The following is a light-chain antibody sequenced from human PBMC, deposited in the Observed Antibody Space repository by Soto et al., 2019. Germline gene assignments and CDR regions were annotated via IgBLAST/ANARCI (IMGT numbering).Light chain of an antibody. CDR3: QQYNNWPRT. V-gene: IGKV3-15*01. J-gene: IGKJ1*01. CDR1: QSVSSN. Sequence: EIVMTQSPATLSVSPGERATLSCRASQSVSSNLAWYQQKPGQAPRLLIHAASTRATGIPARFSGSGSGTEFTLTISSLQSEDFAVYYCQQYNNWPRTFGQGTKVDI. CDR2: AAS.